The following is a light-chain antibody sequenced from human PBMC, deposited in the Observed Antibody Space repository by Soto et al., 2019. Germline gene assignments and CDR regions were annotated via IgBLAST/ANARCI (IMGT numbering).Light chain of an antibody. Sequence: QSVLTQPRSVSGSPGQSVTISCTGTSSDVGGYNFVSWYQQYPGKAPKFIIYDVTKRPSGVPSRFSGSKSGNTASLTISGLLAADEADYYCTSYAGSYTLWVFGGGTKVTVL. CDR3: TSYAGSYTLWV. CDR2: DVT. J-gene: IGLJ3*02. CDR1: SSDVGGYNF. V-gene: IGLV2-11*01.